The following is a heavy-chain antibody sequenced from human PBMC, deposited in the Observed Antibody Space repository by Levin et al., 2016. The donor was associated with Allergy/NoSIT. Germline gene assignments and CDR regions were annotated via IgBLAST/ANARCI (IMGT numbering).Heavy chain of an antibody. V-gene: IGHV3-48*03. CDR2: IDTVGSTI. Sequence: WIRQPPGKGLEWVSYIDTVGSTIYYADSVKGRFTISRDNANNFLYLQMNSLRAEDTAVYYCARDRWEANIWAGCFDYWGLGTLVTVSS. D-gene: IGHD1-26*01. J-gene: IGHJ4*02. CDR3: ARDRWEANIWAGCFDY.